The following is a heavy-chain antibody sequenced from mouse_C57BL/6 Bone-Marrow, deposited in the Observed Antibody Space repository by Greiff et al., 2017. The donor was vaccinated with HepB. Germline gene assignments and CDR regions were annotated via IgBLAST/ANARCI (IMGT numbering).Heavy chain of an antibody. D-gene: IGHD1-1*01. J-gene: IGHJ3*01. CDR3: TRDDYYGSSSAWFAY. CDR2: ISSGGDYI. V-gene: IGHV5-9-1*02. Sequence: DVHLVESGEGLVKPGGSLKLSCAASGFTFSSYAMSWVRQTPEKRLEWVAYISSGGDYIYYADTVKGRFTISRDNARNTLYLQMSSLKSEDTAMYYCTRDDYYGSSSAWFAYWGQGTLVTVSA. CDR1: GFTFSSYA.